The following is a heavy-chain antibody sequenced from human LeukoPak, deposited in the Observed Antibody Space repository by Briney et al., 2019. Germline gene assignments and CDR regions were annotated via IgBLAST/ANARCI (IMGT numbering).Heavy chain of an antibody. CDR2: INPNSGGT. CDR3: ARARPYCSGGSCYSGVPGY. D-gene: IGHD2-15*01. Sequence: SVKVSCKASGYSFNDKYLHWVRQAPGQGLEWMGSINPNSGGTNYAQKFQGRVTMTTDTSMSTAYMELSRLRSDDTAAYYCARARPYCSGGSCYSGVPGYWGQGTLVTVSS. V-gene: IGHV1-2*02. J-gene: IGHJ4*02. CDR1: GYSFNDKY.